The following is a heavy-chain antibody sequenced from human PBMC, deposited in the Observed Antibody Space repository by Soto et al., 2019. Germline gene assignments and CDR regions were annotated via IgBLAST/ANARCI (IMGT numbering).Heavy chain of an antibody. CDR2: IWYDGSNN. D-gene: IGHD3-3*01. CDR3: ARDGGSSVWSGGFDY. V-gene: IGHV3-33*01. J-gene: IGHJ4*02. CDR1: GFTFSSYG. Sequence: GGSLRLSCAASGFTFSSYGMHWVRQAPGKGLEWVAVIWYDGSNNYYAESVKGRFTISRDNSKNTLYLQMNSLRAEDTAVYYCARDGGSSVWSGGFDYWGQGTLVTVSS.